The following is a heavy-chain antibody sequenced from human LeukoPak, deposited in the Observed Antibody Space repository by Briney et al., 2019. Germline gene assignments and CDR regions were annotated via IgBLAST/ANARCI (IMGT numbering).Heavy chain of an antibody. CDR3: ARQGGTTVSL. Sequence: SETLSLTCTVSGGSISSSSYYWGWIRQPPGKGPEWIGSIYYSGSTYYNPSLKSRVTISVDTSKNQFSLKLSSVTAADTAVYYCARQGGTTVSLWGQGTLVTVSS. CDR2: IYYSGST. D-gene: IGHD4-17*01. CDR1: GGSISSSSYY. J-gene: IGHJ4*02. V-gene: IGHV4-39*01.